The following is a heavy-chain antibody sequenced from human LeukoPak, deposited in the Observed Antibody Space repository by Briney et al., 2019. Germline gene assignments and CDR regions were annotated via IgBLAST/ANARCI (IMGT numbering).Heavy chain of an antibody. Sequence: GGSLRLSCAASGFTFSSYSMNWVRQAPGKGLEWVPSISSSSSYIYYADSVKGRFTISRDNAKNSLYLQMNSLRAEDTAVYYCARDSDDSSGYYYVVFDYWGQGTLVTVSS. CDR2: ISSSSSYI. CDR3: ARDSDDSSGYYYVVFDY. V-gene: IGHV3-21*01. J-gene: IGHJ4*02. CDR1: GFTFSSYS. D-gene: IGHD3-22*01.